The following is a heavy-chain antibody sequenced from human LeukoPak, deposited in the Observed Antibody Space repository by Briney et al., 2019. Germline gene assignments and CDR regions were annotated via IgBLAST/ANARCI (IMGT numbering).Heavy chain of an antibody. J-gene: IGHJ4*02. CDR2: ISSSSSYV. Sequence: GGSLRLSCAASGFTFSSYAMSWVRQAPGKGLEWVSSISSSSSYVYHADSVKGRFTISRDNAKNSLYLQMNSLRAEDTAVYYCARGVGSGRDCVDYWGQGTLVTVSS. CDR3: ARGVGSGRDCVDY. D-gene: IGHD2-15*01. CDR1: GFTFSSYA. V-gene: IGHV3-21*01.